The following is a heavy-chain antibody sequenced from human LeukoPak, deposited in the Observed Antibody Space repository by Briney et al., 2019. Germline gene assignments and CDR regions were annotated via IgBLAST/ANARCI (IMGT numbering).Heavy chain of an antibody. J-gene: IGHJ3*02. CDR2: ISGGGGNT. CDR3: AKGDRYNWNPGGAFDI. D-gene: IGHD1-20*01. CDR1: GFTFSTYA. V-gene: IGHV3-23*01. Sequence: GGSLRLSFAASGFTFSTYAMSWVRQAPGKGLEWVSAISGGGGNTYYADSVRGRFTISRDNSKNTLYLHMSSLRAEDTAVYYCAKGDRYNWNPGGAFDIWGQGTMVTVSS.